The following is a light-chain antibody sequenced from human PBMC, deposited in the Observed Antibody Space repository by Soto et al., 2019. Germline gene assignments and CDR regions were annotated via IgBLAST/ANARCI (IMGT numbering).Light chain of an antibody. Sequence: DIPMTPSPSSLSASVRDRATITCQASQDISNYLNWYQQKPGKAPKLLIYDASNLETGVPSRFSGSGSGTDFTFTISSLQPEDIATYYCQQYDNLPRTFGQGTKVEIK. CDR2: DAS. CDR3: QQYDNLPRT. V-gene: IGKV1-33*01. CDR1: QDISNY. J-gene: IGKJ1*01.